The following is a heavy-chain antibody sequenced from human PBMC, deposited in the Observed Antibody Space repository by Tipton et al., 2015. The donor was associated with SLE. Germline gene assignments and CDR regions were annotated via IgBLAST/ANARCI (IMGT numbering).Heavy chain of an antibody. CDR1: GGPISSSSYY. V-gene: IGHV4-39*01. CDR3: ARHGPAAGEKAFDI. J-gene: IGHJ3*02. CDR2: IYYSGST. Sequence: TLSLTCTVSGGPISSSSYYWGWIRQPPGKGLEWIGSIYYSGSTYYNPSLKSRVTISVDTSKNQFSLKLSSVTAADTAVYYCARHGPAAGEKAFDIWGQGTMVTVSS.